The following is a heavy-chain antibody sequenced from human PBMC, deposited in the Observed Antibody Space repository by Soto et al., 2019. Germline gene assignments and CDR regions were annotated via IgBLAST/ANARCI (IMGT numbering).Heavy chain of an antibody. CDR2: IHFDGSTT. Sequence: PGGSLRLSCAASGFTFSSYAMSWARQVPGKGLVWVSRIHFDGSTTHYADSVKGRFTISRDNAKNTLSLQMNSLRAEDTAVYYCARDAYISGYYQFDYWGQGTLVTVSS. D-gene: IGHD6-19*01. V-gene: IGHV3-74*01. CDR3: ARDAYISGYYQFDY. J-gene: IGHJ4*02. CDR1: GFTFSSYA.